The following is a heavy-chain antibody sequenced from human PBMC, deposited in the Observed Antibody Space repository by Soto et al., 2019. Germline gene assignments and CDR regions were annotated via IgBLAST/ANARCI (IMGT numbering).Heavy chain of an antibody. Sequence: ESLKISCQGSGYSFTSNWIGWVRQMPGKGLEWMGIINPADSDIKYSPSFQGQVTISADKSIGTAYLQWSSLKASDTAMYYCARHQRDDASRKIDCWGQGTLVTVSS. CDR3: ARHQRDDASRKIDC. J-gene: IGHJ4*02. CDR2: INPADSDI. V-gene: IGHV5-51*01. D-gene: IGHD3-16*01. CDR1: GYSFTSNW.